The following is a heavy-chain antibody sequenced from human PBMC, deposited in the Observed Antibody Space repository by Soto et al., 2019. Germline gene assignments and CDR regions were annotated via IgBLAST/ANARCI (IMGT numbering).Heavy chain of an antibody. Sequence: SETLSLTCTVSGGSISSGDYYWSWIRQPPGKGLEWIGYIYYSGSTYYNPSLKSRVTISVDTSKNQFSLKLSSVTAADTAMYYCARAVNDYGGNTRFDYWGQGTLVTVSS. J-gene: IGHJ4*02. CDR2: IYYSGST. CDR3: ARAVNDYGGNTRFDY. D-gene: IGHD4-17*01. CDR1: GGSISSGDYY. V-gene: IGHV4-30-4*01.